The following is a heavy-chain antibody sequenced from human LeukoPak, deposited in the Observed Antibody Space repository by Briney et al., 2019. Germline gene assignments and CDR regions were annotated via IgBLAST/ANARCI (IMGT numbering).Heavy chain of an antibody. J-gene: IGHJ4*02. CDR1: AASISSYY. V-gene: IGHV4-38-2*02. CDR3: ARASHDYGDYSHFDY. D-gene: IGHD4-17*01. CDR2: IYHSGST. Sequence: SETLSLTCTVSAASISSYYWTWIRQPPGMWLEWIGSIYHSGSTYYNPSLKSRVTISVDTSKNQFSLKLSSVTAADTAVYYCARASHDYGDYSHFDYWGQGTLVTVSS.